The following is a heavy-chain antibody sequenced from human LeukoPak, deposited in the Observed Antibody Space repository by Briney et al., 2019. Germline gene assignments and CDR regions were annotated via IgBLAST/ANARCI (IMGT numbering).Heavy chain of an antibody. D-gene: IGHD3-16*02. CDR1: GYTFTSYG. V-gene: IGHV1-18*01. CDR3: ARMDPPGVGLGELSLSGDY. J-gene: IGHJ4*02. CDR2: ISAYNGNT. Sequence: GASVKVSCKASGYTFTSYGISWVRQAPGQGLEWMGWISAYNGNTNYAQKLQGRVIMTTDTSTSTAYMELRSLRSDDTAVYYCARMDPPGVGLGELSLSGDYWGQGTLVTVSS.